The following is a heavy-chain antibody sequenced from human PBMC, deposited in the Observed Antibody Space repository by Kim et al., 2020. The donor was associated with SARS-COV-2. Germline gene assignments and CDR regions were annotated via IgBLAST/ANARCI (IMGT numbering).Heavy chain of an antibody. D-gene: IGHD3-9*01. Sequence: SVKVSCKASGGTFSSYAISWVRQAPGQGLEWMGGIIPIFGTANYAQNFQGRVTITADESTSTAYMELSSLRSEDTAVYYCARDRYDILTGYLWAIWGQGTMVAVSS. CDR2: IIPIFGTA. J-gene: IGHJ3*02. V-gene: IGHV1-69*13. CDR1: GGTFSSYA. CDR3: ARDRYDILTGYLWAI.